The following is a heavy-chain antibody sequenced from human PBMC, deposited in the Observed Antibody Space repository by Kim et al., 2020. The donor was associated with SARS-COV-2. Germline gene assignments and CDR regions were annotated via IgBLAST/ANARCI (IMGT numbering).Heavy chain of an antibody. D-gene: IGHD3-10*01. J-gene: IGHJ2*01. CDR1: GGSFSGYY. Sequence: SETLSLTCAVYGGSFSGYYWSWIRQPPGKGLEWIGEINHSGSTNYNPSLKSRVTISVDTSKNQFSLKLSSVTAADTAVYYCARGGVRGSGSSPKNPYWYFDLWGRGTLVTVSS. CDR3: ARGGVRGSGSSPKNPYWYFDL. V-gene: IGHV4-34*01. CDR2: INHSGST.